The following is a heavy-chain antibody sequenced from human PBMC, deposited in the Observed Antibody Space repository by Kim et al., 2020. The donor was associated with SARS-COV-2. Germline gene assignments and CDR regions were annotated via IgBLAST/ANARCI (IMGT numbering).Heavy chain of an antibody. J-gene: IGHJ6*02. CDR1: GYTLTELS. V-gene: IGHV1-24*01. Sequence: ASVKVSCKVSGYTLTELSMHWVRQAPGKGLEWMGGFDPEDGETIYAQKFQGRVTMTEDTSTDTAYMELSSLRSEDTAVYYCATDGNIVVVGRDYYYYGMDVWGQGTTVTVSS. CDR2: FDPEDGET. D-gene: IGHD2-15*01. CDR3: ATDGNIVVVGRDYYYYGMDV.